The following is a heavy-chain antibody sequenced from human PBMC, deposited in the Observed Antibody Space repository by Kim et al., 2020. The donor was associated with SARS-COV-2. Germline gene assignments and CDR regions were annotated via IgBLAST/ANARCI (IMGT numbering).Heavy chain of an antibody. D-gene: IGHD3-10*01. CDR3: AKDPYGSGSYMDY. V-gene: IGHV3-9*01. Sequence: GGSLRLSCAASGFTFGDYAMHWVRQAPGKGLEWVSGISWNSGSIGYADSVKGRFTISRDNAKNSLYLQMNSLRAEDTALYYCAKDPYGSGSYMDYWGQGTLVTVSS. CDR2: ISWNSGSI. J-gene: IGHJ4*02. CDR1: GFTFGDYA.